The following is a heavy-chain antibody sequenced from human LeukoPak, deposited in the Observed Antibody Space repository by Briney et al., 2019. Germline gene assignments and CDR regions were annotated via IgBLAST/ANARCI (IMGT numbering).Heavy chain of an antibody. CDR2: IYYSGST. J-gene: IGHJ4*02. CDR3: ASLALDSSSCPY. V-gene: IGHV4-39*07. D-gene: IGHD6-13*01. CDR1: GGSISSNNYS. Sequence: SETLSLTCTVSGGSISSNNYSWGWIRQPPGKGLEWIGSIYYSGSTYYNPSLKSRVTISVDTSKNQFSLKLSSVTAADTAVYYCASLALDSSSCPYWGQGTLVTVSS.